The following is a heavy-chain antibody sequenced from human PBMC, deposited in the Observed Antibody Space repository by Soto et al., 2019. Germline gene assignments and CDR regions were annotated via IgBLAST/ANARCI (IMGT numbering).Heavy chain of an antibody. V-gene: IGHV3-30*03. J-gene: IGHJ6*02. CDR1: GFTFSSYG. CDR3: AREAKGKGYCISTSCYGPVSSGMDV. CDR2: ISYDGSNK. Sequence: GGSLRLSCAASGFTFSSYGMHWVRQAPGKGLEWVAVISYDGSNKYYADSVKGRFTISRDNSKNTLYLQMNSLRAEDTAVYYCAREAKGKGYCISTSCYGPVSSGMDVWGQGTTVTVSS. D-gene: IGHD2-2*01.